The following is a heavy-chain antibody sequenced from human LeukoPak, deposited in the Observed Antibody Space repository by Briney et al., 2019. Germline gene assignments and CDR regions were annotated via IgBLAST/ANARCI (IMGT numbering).Heavy chain of an antibody. CDR3: AKDLDSSHSWPSEYFQH. CDR2: IYHSGIT. D-gene: IGHD3-22*01. Sequence: SETLSLTCSVSGYSISNGYYWGWIRQPPGKGLEWIGNIYHSGITYYTPSLKSRVTISVDTSKNQFSLKLTSVTAADTAVYYCAKDLDSSHSWPSEYFQHWGQGTLVTVSS. J-gene: IGHJ1*01. CDR1: GYSISNGYY. V-gene: IGHV4-38-2*02.